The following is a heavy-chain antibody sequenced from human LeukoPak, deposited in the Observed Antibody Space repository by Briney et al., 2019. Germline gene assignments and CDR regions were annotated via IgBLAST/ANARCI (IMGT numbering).Heavy chain of an antibody. Sequence: SETLSLTCTVSGGSISSYYWSWIRQPPGKGLEWIGYIYYSGSTNYNPSLKSRVTISVDTSKNQFSLKLGSVTAADTAVYYCATPTIYEDAFDIWGQGTMVTVSS. V-gene: IGHV4-59*01. CDR3: ATPTIYEDAFDI. D-gene: IGHD2/OR15-2a*01. CDR2: IYYSGST. CDR1: GGSISSYY. J-gene: IGHJ3*02.